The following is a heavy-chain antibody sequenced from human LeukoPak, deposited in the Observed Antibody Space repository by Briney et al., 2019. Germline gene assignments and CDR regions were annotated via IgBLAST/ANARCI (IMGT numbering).Heavy chain of an antibody. V-gene: IGHV4-39*02. CDR2: IYYSGST. J-gene: IGHJ1*01. D-gene: IGHD6-13*01. CDR3: ARDGDGTFQH. CDR1: GDSVSNDKYY. Sequence: SETLSLTCTVSGDSVSNDKYYWGWIRQPPGKGLEWIGSIYYSGSTYYNPSLNSRVTISVDTSKNQFSLQLNSVTPEDTAVYYCARDGDGTFQHWGQGTLVTVSS.